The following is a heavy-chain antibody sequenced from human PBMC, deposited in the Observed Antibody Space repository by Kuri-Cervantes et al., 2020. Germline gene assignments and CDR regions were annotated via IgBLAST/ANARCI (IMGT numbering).Heavy chain of an antibody. CDR2: ISAYNGKT. D-gene: IGHD6-19*01. Sequence: ASVKVSCKASGYTFTGYYMHWVRQAPGQGLEWMGWISAYNGKTNYAQKLQGRVTMTTDTSTSTAYMALKRLRSDDTAVYYCARSYGEQWLGKYNWFNPWGQGTLVTVSS. CDR3: ARSYGEQWLGKYNWFNP. CDR1: GYTFTGYY. V-gene: IGHV1-18*04. J-gene: IGHJ5*02.